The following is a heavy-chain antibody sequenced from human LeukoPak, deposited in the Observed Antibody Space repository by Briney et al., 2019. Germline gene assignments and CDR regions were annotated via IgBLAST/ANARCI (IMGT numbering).Heavy chain of an antibody. Sequence: SVKVSCKASGGTFSSYAISWVRQAPGQGLEWMGGIIPIFGTANYAQKFQGRVTITADESTSTAYMELSSLRSEDTAVYYCAREAIQLERRNWFDPWGQGTLVTVSS. CDR2: IIPIFGTA. J-gene: IGHJ5*02. D-gene: IGHD1-1*01. V-gene: IGHV1-69*13. CDR1: GGTFSSYA. CDR3: AREAIQLERRNWFDP.